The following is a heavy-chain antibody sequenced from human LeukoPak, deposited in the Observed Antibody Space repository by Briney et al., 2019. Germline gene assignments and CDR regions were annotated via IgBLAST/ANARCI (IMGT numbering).Heavy chain of an antibody. CDR3: ARTLQNDYYGSGSYFYFDY. CDR2: IIPILGMA. J-gene: IGHJ4*02. CDR1: GGTFSSYA. D-gene: IGHD3-10*01. Sequence: SVKVSCKASGGTFSSYAISWVRQAPGQGLEWMGRIIPILGMANYAQKFQGRVTITADKSTSTAYMELGSLRSEDTAVYYCARTLQNDYYGSGSYFYFDYWGQGTLVTVSS. V-gene: IGHV1-69*04.